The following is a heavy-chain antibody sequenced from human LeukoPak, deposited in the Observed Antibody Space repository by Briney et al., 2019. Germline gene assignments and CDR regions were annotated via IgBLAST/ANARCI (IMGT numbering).Heavy chain of an antibody. D-gene: IGHD3-22*01. CDR2: IIPILGIA. J-gene: IGHJ4*02. Sequence: GASVKVSRKASGGTFSSYAISWVRQAPGQGLAWMGRIIPILGIANYAQKFQGRVTITADKSTSTAYMELSSLRSEDTAVYYCARSNYYDSSGYYYVFQNWGQGTLVTVSS. CDR3: ARSNYYDSSGYYYVFQN. V-gene: IGHV1-69*04. CDR1: GGTFSSYA.